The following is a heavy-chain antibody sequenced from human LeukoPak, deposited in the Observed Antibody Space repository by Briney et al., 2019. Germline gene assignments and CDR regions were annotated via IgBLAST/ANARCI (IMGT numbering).Heavy chain of an antibody. CDR3: ARSPSMIVVVIDY. CDR1: GYSTSSGYY. J-gene: IGHJ4*02. Sequence: SETLSLTCTVSGYSTSSGYYWGWIRQPPGKGLEWIGSIYHSGSTYYNPSLKSRVTISVDTSKNQFSLKLSSVTAADTAVYYCARSPSMIVVVIDYWGQGTLVTVSS. D-gene: IGHD3-22*01. V-gene: IGHV4-38-2*02. CDR2: IYHSGST.